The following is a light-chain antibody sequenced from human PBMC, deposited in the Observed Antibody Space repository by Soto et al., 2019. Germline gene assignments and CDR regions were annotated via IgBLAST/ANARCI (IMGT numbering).Light chain of an antibody. CDR3: SSHAGSNSLV. J-gene: IGLJ1*01. V-gene: IGLV2-8*01. CDR1: SSDVGGYNH. CDR2: DVS. Sequence: QSALTQPPSASGSLGQSVTISCTGTSSDVGGYNHVSWYQQHPGKAPKLLIYDVSYRPSGVPDRFSGSKSGNTASLTVSGLQAEDETDYYCSSHAGSNSLVFGTGTKLTVL.